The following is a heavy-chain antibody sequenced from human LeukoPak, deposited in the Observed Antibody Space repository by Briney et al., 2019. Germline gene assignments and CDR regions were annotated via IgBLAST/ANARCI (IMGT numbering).Heavy chain of an antibody. V-gene: IGHV1-69*04. D-gene: IGHD2-15*01. CDR2: SILILGIA. CDR1: GCTFSSYA. J-gene: IGHJ5*02. Sequence: AVKVSCKACGCTFSSYAISWVRQAPGQGLEWMGMSILILGIANYEKKFQGKVTITADKSTSTAYMELSSLRSEDTAVYYCASAYCSGGSCYVNWFDPWGQGTLVTVSS. CDR3: ASAYCSGGSCYVNWFDP.